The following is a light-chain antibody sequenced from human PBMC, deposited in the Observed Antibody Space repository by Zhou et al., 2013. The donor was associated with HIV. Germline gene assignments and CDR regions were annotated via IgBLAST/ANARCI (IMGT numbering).Light chain of an antibody. J-gene: IGKJ3*01. CDR3: LQHSGYPFT. CDR2: VAS. CDR1: LDIGNY. Sequence: DIQMTQSPSAMSAAVGDRVTITCRASLDIGNYLAWFQQKAGKVPKRLIYVASNLESGVPSRFSGSGSGTEFTLTISGLQPEDVATYYCLQHSGYPFTFGPGTQGGYQ. V-gene: IGKV1-17*03.